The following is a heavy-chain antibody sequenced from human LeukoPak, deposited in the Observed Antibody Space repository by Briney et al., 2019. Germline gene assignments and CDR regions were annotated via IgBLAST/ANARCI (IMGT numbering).Heavy chain of an antibody. D-gene: IGHD6-19*01. CDR1: GFTFNNYA. V-gene: IGHV3-30*02. CDR2: IRYDGSNK. J-gene: IGHJ2*01. Sequence: GGSLRLSCAASGFTFNNYAMNWVRQAPGKGLEWVAFIRYDGSNKYYADSVKGRFTISRDNSKNTLYLQMNNLRAEDTAVYYCAKEFYSSGWYPSYWYFDLWGRGTLVTVSS. CDR3: AKEFYSSGWYPSYWYFDL.